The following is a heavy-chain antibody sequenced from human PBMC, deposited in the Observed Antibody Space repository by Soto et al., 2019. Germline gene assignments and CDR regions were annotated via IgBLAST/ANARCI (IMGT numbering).Heavy chain of an antibody. V-gene: IGHV4-59*01. Sequence: SETLSLTCTVSGGSISSYYWSWIRQPPGKGLEWIGYIYYSGSTNYNPSLKSRVTISVDTSKNQFSLKMSAVTAADTAVYYCARDQLTMVRGVYYYYYGMDVWGQGTTVTVSS. J-gene: IGHJ6*02. CDR1: GGSISSYY. CDR3: ARDQLTMVRGVYYYYYGMDV. CDR2: IYYSGST. D-gene: IGHD3-10*01.